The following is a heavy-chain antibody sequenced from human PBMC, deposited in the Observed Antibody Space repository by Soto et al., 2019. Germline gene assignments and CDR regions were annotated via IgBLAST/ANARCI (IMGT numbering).Heavy chain of an antibody. J-gene: IGHJ6*02. CDR3: VKGKGSGSYPDYYYYGMDV. Sequence: EVQLLESGGGLVQPGGSLRLSCAASGFTFSSYAMSWVRQAPGKGLEWVSAISGSGGSTYYADSVKGRFTISRDNSKNTLYLQMNSLRAEDTAVYYCVKGKGSGSYPDYYYYGMDVWGQGTTVTVSS. D-gene: IGHD3-10*01. CDR1: GFTFSSYA. V-gene: IGHV3-23*01. CDR2: ISGSGGST.